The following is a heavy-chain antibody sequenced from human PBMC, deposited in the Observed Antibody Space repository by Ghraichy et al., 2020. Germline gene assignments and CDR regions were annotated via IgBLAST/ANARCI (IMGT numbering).Heavy chain of an antibody. V-gene: IGHV3-74*01. CDR3: ARDYGDYWFDP. J-gene: IGHJ5*02. CDR2: INSDGSST. CDR1: GFTFSSYW. Sequence: GESLNISCAASGFTFSSYWMHWVRQAPGKGLVWVSRINSDGSSTSYADSVKGRFTISRDNAKNTLYLQMNSLRAEDTAVYYCARDYGDYWFDPWGQGTLVTISS. D-gene: IGHD4-17*01.